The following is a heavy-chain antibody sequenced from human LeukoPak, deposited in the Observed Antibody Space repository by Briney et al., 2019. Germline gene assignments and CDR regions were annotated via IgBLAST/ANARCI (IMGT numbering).Heavy chain of an antibody. V-gene: IGHV4-39*01. Sequence: SETLSLTCTVSGGSISSSSYYWGWIRQPPGKGLEWIGSIYYSGSTYYNPSLKSRVTISVDTSKNQFSLKLSSVTAADTAVYYCARHTDSYGYVVDAFDIWGQGTMVTVSS. D-gene: IGHD5-18*01. CDR1: GGSISSSSYY. CDR3: ARHTDSYGYVVDAFDI. J-gene: IGHJ3*02. CDR2: IYYSGST.